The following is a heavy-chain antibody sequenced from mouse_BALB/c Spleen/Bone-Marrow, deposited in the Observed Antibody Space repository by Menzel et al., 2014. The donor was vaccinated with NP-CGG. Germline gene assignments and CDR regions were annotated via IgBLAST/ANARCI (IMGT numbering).Heavy chain of an antibody. J-gene: IGHJ3*01. CDR2: IYPGSGNA. D-gene: IGHD2-1*01. Sequence: LQQSGSELVRPGASVKLSYKASGYTFTTYWMHWVKQRHGQGLEWIGNIYPGSGNANYDEKFKSRGTLTVDTSSSTAYMHLSGQTSEDSAVYYCTRWNGNYEGFAYWGQGTLVTVSA. CDR1: GYTFTTYW. CDR3: TRWNGNYEGFAY. V-gene: IGHV1S22*01.